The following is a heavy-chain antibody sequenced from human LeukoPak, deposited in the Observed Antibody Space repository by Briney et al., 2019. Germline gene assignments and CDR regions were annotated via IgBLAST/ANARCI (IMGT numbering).Heavy chain of an antibody. CDR1: GFTFSSYW. CDR2: IKQDGSEK. D-gene: IGHD2-15*01. Sequence: GGSLRLSCAASGFTFSSYWMSWVRQAPGKGLEWVANIKQDGSEKYYVDSVKGRFTIFRDNAKNSLYLQMNSLRAEDTAVYYCASKKWSPTSFDYWGQGTLVTVSS. CDR3: ASKKWSPTSFDY. V-gene: IGHV3-7*01. J-gene: IGHJ4*02.